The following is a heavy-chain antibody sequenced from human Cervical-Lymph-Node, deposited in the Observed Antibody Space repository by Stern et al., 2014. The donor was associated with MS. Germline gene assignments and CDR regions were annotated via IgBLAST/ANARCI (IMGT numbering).Heavy chain of an antibody. V-gene: IGHV4-39*02. J-gene: IGHJ4*02. CDR1: GGSISSSSYY. Sequence: VQLVESGPGLVKPSETLSLPCTVSGGSISSSSYYWGWIRQPPGKGLEWIGSIYHSGDTYYNPSLKSRVTISVDTHKIPFSLRLTSVTAADTAVYYCARRRQSGTFDYWGQGTQVTVSS. CDR2: IYHSGDT. D-gene: IGHD5-12*01. CDR3: ARRRQSGTFDY.